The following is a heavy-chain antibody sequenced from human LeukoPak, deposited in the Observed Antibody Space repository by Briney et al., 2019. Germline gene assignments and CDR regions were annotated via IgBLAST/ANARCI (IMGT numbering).Heavy chain of an antibody. CDR1: GGSISSYY. J-gene: IGHJ3*02. CDR3: AREARRVVVPAAISFDI. V-gene: IGHV4-59*01. CDR2: IYYSGST. Sequence: SETLSLTCTVSGGSISSYYWSWIRQPPGKGLEWIGYIYYSGSTNYNPSLKSRVTISVDTSKNQFSLKLSSVTAADTAVYYCAREARRVVVPAAISFDIWGQGTMVTVSS. D-gene: IGHD2-2*01.